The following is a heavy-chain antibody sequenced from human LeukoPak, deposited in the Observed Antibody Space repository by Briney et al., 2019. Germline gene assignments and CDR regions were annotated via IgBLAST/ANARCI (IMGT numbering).Heavy chain of an antibody. V-gene: IGHV3-23*01. CDR1: GFTFSNYA. CDR2: ISGSGVST. J-gene: IGHJ5*02. CDR3: AKDDTHDPKSGDYDA. Sequence: GGSLRLSCAVSGFTFSNYAMSWVRQAPGKGLEWVSVISGSGVSTYYADSVKGRFTISRDNSMNTVFLQMNGLRAEDSAVYYCAKDDTHDPKSGDYDAWGQGTLVTVSS. D-gene: IGHD4-17*01.